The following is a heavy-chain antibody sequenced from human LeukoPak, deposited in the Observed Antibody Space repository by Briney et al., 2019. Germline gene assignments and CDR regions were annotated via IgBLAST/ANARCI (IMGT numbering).Heavy chain of an antibody. CDR3: AKTIYSYGYVSCYFDY. Sequence: PGGSLRLSCAASGFTFSSYTMSWVRQAPAKGVEWVSAISGSGSNTYYADSVKGRFTISRDNSKNTLYLQMNSLRAEDTAVYYCAKTIYSYGYVSCYFDYWGQGTLVTVSS. D-gene: IGHD5-18*01. CDR2: ISGSGSNT. CDR1: GFTFSSYT. J-gene: IGHJ4*02. V-gene: IGHV3-23*01.